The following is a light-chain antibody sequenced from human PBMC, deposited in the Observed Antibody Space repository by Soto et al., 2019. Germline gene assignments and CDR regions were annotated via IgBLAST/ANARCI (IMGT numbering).Light chain of an antibody. CDR3: QSYDSSLSGHVV. CDR2: GNS. J-gene: IGLJ2*01. V-gene: IGLV1-40*01. CDR1: SSNIGAGYD. Sequence: VLTQPPSVSGAPGQRVTISCTGSSSNIGAGYDVHWYQQLPGTAPKLLIYGNSNRPSGVPDRFSGSKSGTSASLAITGLQAEDEADYYCQSYDSSLSGHVVFGGGTKVTVL.